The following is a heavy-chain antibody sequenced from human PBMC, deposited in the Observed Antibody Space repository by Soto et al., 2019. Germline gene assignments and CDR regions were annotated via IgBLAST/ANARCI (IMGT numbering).Heavy chain of an antibody. CDR1: GGSISSGDYY. D-gene: IGHD1-7*01. CDR2: IYYSGST. J-gene: IGHJ4*02. V-gene: IGHV4-30-4*01. CDR3: ARARWNYPFDY. Sequence: PSETLSLTCTVSGGSISSGDYYWSWIRQPPGKGLEWIGYIYYSGSTYYNPSLKSRVTISVDTSKNQFSLKLSSVAAADTAVYYCARARWNYPFDYWGQGTLVTVSS.